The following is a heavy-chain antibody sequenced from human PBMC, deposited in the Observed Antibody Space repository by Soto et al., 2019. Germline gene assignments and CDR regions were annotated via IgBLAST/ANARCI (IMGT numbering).Heavy chain of an antibody. CDR2: ISGSGST. V-gene: IGHV3-23*01. D-gene: IGHD3-10*01. J-gene: IGHJ4*02. Sequence: EVQLLESGGGLVQPGGSLRLSCAASGFTFSTYAMTWVRQAPGKGLAWLSSISGSGSTYHADSVKGRFTISRDNSKNTLYLQMNSLRAEDTAVYYCAKVISTSGSSLWGRGTLVTVSS. CDR1: GFTFSTYA. CDR3: AKVISTSGSSL.